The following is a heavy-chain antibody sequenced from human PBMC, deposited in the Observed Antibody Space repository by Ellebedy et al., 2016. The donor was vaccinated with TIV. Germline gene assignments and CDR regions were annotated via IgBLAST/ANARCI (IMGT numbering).Heavy chain of an antibody. CDR1: GGSFSGYY. D-gene: IGHD6-19*01. Sequence: SETLSLTCAVYGGSFSGYYWSWVRQPPGKGLEWIGEVNQSGRTNYHPSLKSRVTISVDRSKNQFSLRLSPVTAADTAVYYCAEGRSGWYYFDYWGQGTLVTVSS. V-gene: IGHV4-34*01. J-gene: IGHJ4*02. CDR3: AEGRSGWYYFDY. CDR2: VNQSGRT.